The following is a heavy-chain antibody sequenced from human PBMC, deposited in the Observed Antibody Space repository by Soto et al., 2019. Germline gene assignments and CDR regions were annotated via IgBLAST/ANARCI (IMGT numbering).Heavy chain of an antibody. J-gene: IGHJ4*02. D-gene: IGHD3-10*01. V-gene: IGHV3-23*01. CDR1: GFTFSSYA. CDR2: ISGSGGST. Sequence: GGSLRLSCAASGFTFSSYAMSWVRQAPGKGLEWVSAISGSGGSTYYADSVKGRFTMSRDNSKNTLYLQMNSLRAEDTAVYYCAKDPVGSGSLFDYWGQGTLVTVSS. CDR3: AKDPVGSGSLFDY.